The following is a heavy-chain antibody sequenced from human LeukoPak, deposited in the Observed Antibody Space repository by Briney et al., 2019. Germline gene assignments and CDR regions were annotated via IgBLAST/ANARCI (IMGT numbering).Heavy chain of an antibody. CDR2: INPNSGFT. D-gene: IGHD2-2*01. Sequence: GASVKVSCTASGYPFTGYYLHWVRQAPGQGLEWMGWINPNSGFTNYAQKFQGRVTMTRDTSISTAYMELSRLRSDDTAVYYCARLADCSSSSCRAFDYWGQGTLVPVSS. V-gene: IGHV1-2*02. CDR3: ARLADCSSSSCRAFDY. J-gene: IGHJ4*02. CDR1: GYPFTGYY.